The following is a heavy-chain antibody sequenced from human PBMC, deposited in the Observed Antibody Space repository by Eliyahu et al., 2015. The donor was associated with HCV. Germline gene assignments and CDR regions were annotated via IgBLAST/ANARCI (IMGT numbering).Heavy chain of an antibody. CDR2: ISSSGSTI. V-gene: IGHV3-48*03. CDR1: GFTFSSYE. Sequence: EVQLVESGGGLVQPGGSXRLSCAASGFTFSSYEXNWVRQAPGKGLEWVSXISSSGSTIYYADSVKGRFTISRDNAKNSLYLQMNSLRAEDTAVYYCARDPPRRGGDRGYWGQGTLVTVSS. CDR3: ARDPPRRGGDRGY. D-gene: IGHD2-21*02. J-gene: IGHJ4*02.